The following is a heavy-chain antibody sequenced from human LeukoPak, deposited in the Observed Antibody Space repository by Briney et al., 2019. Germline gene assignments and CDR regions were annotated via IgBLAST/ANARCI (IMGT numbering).Heavy chain of an antibody. Sequence: GGSLRLSCAASGFTFSSYWMHWVRQAPGKGLVWVSRINSDGSSTSYADSVKGRFTISRDNSKNTLYLQMNSLRVDDTAVYYCARVMGGMFDYWGQGTLVTVSS. CDR3: ARVMGGMFDY. CDR1: GFTFSSYW. J-gene: IGHJ4*02. D-gene: IGHD2-15*01. CDR2: INSDGSST. V-gene: IGHV3-74*01.